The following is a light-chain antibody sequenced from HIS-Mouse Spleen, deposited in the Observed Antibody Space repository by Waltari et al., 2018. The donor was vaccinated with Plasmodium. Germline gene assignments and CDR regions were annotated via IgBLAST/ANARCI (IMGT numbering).Light chain of an antibody. J-gene: IGKJ3*01. Sequence: EIVMTQSPATLSVYPGERATLSCRASQSVGSNLAWYQQKPGQAPRLLIYGASTRATGIPARFSGSGSGTEFTLTISSLQSEDFAVYYCQQYNNWSFTFGPGTKVDIK. CDR3: QQYNNWSFT. CDR1: QSVGSN. CDR2: GAS. V-gene: IGKV3-15*01.